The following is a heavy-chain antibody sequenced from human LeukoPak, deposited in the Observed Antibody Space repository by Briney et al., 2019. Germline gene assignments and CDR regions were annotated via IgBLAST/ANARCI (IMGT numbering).Heavy chain of an antibody. V-gene: IGHV3-30*04. CDR2: ISYDGSNK. D-gene: IGHD1-26*01. CDR3: ARDRKELLGVRWYFDL. Sequence: PGRSLRLSCAASGFTFSSYAMHWVRQAPGKGLEWVAVISYDGSNKYYADSVKGRFTISRDNSKNTLYLQMNSPRAEDTAVYYCARDRKELLGVRWYFDLWGRGTLVTVSS. CDR1: GFTFSSYA. J-gene: IGHJ2*01.